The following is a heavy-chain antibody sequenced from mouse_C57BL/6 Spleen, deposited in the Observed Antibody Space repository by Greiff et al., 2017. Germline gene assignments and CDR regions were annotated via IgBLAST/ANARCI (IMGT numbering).Heavy chain of an antibody. CDR1: GYTFTSYW. D-gene: IGHD2-5*01. CDR3: AIRGSNGAAWFAD. CDR2: IDPSDSET. V-gene: IGHV1-52*01. J-gene: IGHJ3*01. Sequence: QVQLQQPGAELVRPGSSVKLSCKASGYTFTSYWMHWVKQRPIQGLEWIGNIDPSDSETHYNQKFKDKATLTVDKSSSTAYMQLSSLTSEDSAVYYCAIRGSNGAAWFADWGQGTLVTVAA.